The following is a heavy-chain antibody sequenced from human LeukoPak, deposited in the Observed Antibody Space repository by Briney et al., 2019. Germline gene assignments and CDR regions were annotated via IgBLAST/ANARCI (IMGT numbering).Heavy chain of an antibody. CDR1: GGSFSGCY. CDR3: ERYVDV. CDR2: INHSGST. J-gene: IGHJ6*02. V-gene: IGHV4-34*01. Sequence: SETLSLTCAVYGGSFSGCYWSWIRQPPGKGLEWIGEINHSGSTNYDPSLKSRVTISVDTYKNQFSLKLSSVTAADTAVYYCERYVDVWGQGTTVTVSS.